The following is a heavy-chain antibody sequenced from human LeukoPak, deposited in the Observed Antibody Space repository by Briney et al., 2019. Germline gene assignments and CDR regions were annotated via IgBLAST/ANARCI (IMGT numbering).Heavy chain of an antibody. CDR3: ARDKALQEYYYYGMDV. J-gene: IGHJ6*02. V-gene: IGHV3-7*03. CDR1: GFPFSTYW. D-gene: IGHD5-24*01. Sequence: GGSLRLSCAASGFPFSTYWMAWVRQAPGKGLDWVANIREDGGAKFYAASVKGRFIISRDNAKNSLYLQMNGLRAEDTAVYYCARDKALQEYYYYGMDVWGQGTTVTVSS. CDR2: IREDGGAK.